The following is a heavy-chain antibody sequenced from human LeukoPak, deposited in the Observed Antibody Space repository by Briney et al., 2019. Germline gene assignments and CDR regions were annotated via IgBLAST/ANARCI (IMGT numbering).Heavy chain of an antibody. D-gene: IGHD6-19*01. CDR1: GYSFNDKY. Sequence: ASVKVSCKASGYSFNDKYLHWVRQAPGQGLEWMGSINPNSGGTNYAQKFQGRVTMTTDTSMSTAYMELSRLTSDDTAVYYCARVGESSGWYSSWGQGTLVTVSS. J-gene: IGHJ5*02. V-gene: IGHV1-2*02. CDR3: ARVGESSGWYSS. CDR2: INPNSGGT.